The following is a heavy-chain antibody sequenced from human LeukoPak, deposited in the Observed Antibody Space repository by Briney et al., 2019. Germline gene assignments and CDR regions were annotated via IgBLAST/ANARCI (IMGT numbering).Heavy chain of an antibody. V-gene: IGHV4-34*01. CDR3: ARLDVHYGSGRVYFWFDP. J-gene: IGHJ5*02. D-gene: IGHD3-10*01. CDR1: GFTFSDYY. Sequence: GSLRLSCAASGFTFSDYYMSWIRQAPGKGLEWIGEINHSGSTNYNPSLKSRVTISVDTSKNHFSLKLSSVTAADTAVYYCARLDVHYGSGRVYFWFDPWGQGTLVTVSS. CDR2: INHSGST.